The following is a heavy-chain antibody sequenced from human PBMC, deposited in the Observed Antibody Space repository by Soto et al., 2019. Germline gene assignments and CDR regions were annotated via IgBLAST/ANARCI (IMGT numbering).Heavy chain of an antibody. D-gene: IGHD6-13*01. Sequence: ASVKVSCKASGYTFTGYYMHWVRQAPGQGREWMGWINPNSGGTNYAQKFQGWVTMTRDTSISTAYMELSRLRSDDTAVYYCARDRGHGQQPLDYWGQGTLVTVSS. V-gene: IGHV1-2*04. CDR3: ARDRGHGQQPLDY. J-gene: IGHJ4*02. CDR2: INPNSGGT. CDR1: GYTFTGYY.